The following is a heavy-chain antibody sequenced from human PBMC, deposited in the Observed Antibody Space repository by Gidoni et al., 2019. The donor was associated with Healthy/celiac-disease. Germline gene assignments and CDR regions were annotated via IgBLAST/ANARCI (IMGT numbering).Heavy chain of an antibody. V-gene: IGHV3-30*18. CDR3: EKGGPNGSPY. CDR1: VFTFSSYG. Sequence: QVQLVESGGGVVPPGRSLILSCAASVFTFSSYGMHWVRQAQGKGLEWVAVISYDGSNKYYADAVKGRFTIARDNSKNTLYLQMNSLRAEDTAVYYCEKGGPNGSPYWGQGTLVTVSS. J-gene: IGHJ4*02. D-gene: IGHD2-15*01. CDR2: ISYDGSNK.